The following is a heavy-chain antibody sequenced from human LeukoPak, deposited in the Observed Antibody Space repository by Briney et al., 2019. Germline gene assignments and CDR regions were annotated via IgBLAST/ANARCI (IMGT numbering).Heavy chain of an antibody. J-gene: IGHJ4*02. CDR3: ARRAGAYSHPYDY. CDR2: ISGSIGTT. Sequence: GGSLRLSCVASGFTFSNYAMSWVRQAPGKGLEWVSAISGSIGTTYDADSVKGRFTISRDNSKNTLYLQMNSLRAEDTAVYYCARRAGAYSHPYDYWGQGTLVTVSS. D-gene: IGHD4/OR15-4a*01. CDR1: GFTFSNYA. V-gene: IGHV3-23*01.